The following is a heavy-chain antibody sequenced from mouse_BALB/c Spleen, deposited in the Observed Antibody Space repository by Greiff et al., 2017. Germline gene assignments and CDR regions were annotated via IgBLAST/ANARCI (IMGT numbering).Heavy chain of an antibody. CDR3: ARGLYGNYGAMDY. Sequence: EVQRVESGGGLVKPGGSLKLSCAASGFTFSDYYMYWVRQTPEKRLEWVATISDGGSYTYYPDSVKGRFTISRDNAKNNLYLQMSSLKSEDTAMYYCARGLYGNYGAMDYWGQGTSVTVSS. CDR1: GFTFSDYY. D-gene: IGHD2-1*01. CDR2: ISDGGSYT. V-gene: IGHV5-4*02. J-gene: IGHJ4*01.